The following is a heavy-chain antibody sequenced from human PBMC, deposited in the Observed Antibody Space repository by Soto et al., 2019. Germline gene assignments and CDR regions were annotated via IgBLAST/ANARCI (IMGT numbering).Heavy chain of an antibody. V-gene: IGHV1-69*08. D-gene: IGHD5-18*01. CDR2: IIPLLGIA. J-gene: IGHJ4*02. CDR1: GGTFSSYT. CDR3: ARDDTAMVEY. Sequence: QVQLVQSGAEVKKPGSSVKVSCKASGGTFSSYTISWVRQAPGQGLEWMGRIIPLLGIANYAQKFQGRITITADKATSTAYMELSSLRSEDTAVYYCARDDTAMVEYWGQGTLVTVSS.